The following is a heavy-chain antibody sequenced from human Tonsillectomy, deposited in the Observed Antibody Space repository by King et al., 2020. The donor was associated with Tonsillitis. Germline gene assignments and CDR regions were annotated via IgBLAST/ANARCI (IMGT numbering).Heavy chain of an antibody. Sequence: VQLVESGGVVVQPGGSLRLSCAASGFTFDHYTMHWVRQAPGKGLEWVSLITSDGGCTYYADSVKGRFTISRDNSKNSLHLQMNSLRTEDTALYYCATERMKFFDYWGQGTLVTVSS. D-gene: IGHD2-15*01. CDR2: ITSDGGCT. J-gene: IGHJ4*02. CDR3: ATERMKFFDY. CDR1: GFTFDHYT. V-gene: IGHV3-43*01.